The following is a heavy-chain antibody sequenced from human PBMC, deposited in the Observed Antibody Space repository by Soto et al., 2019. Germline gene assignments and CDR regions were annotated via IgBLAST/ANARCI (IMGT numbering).Heavy chain of an antibody. J-gene: IGHJ4*02. V-gene: IGHV4-4*07. CDR1: GGSLTKYY. Sequence: QVQLQESGPGLVKTSETLSLTCTVSGGSLTKYYWSWIRQPAGKGLEWIGRISTSGNVVSKASLRSRLTMSVDASKNQFALGLTSVTAADPSVYYCARDNNDFCGLYPLAFVYWGQGALVTVSS. CDR2: ISTSGNV. CDR3: ARDNNDFCGLYPLAFVY. D-gene: IGHD3-3*01.